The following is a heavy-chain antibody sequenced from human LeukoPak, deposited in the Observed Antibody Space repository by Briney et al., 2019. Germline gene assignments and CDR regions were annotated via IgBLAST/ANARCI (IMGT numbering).Heavy chain of an antibody. D-gene: IGHD6-19*01. Sequence: ASVKVSCKASGYTFTNYDINWVRQATGQGLEWMGWMNPNSGTTGYAQKFLGRVTITRNTSISTTYMELSSLRSEDTAVYYCAASIAVAGIWPPFDYWGQGTLVTVSS. CDR1: GYTFTNYD. CDR2: MNPNSGTT. V-gene: IGHV1-8*03. J-gene: IGHJ4*02. CDR3: AASIAVAGIWPPFDY.